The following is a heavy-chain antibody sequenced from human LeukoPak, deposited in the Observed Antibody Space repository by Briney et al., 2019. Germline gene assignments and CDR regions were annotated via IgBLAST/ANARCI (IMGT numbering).Heavy chain of an antibody. V-gene: IGHV4-59*12. D-gene: IGHD3-10*01. Sequence: PSETLSLTCTVSGDSISSYYWSWIRQPPGKGLEWIAYIYYSGNTNYNPSLKSRVTISVDKSKNQFSLKLSSVTAADTAVYYCARGVDYYGVWGQGTLVTVSS. CDR3: ARGVDYYGV. CDR1: GDSISSYY. J-gene: IGHJ4*02. CDR2: IYYSGNT.